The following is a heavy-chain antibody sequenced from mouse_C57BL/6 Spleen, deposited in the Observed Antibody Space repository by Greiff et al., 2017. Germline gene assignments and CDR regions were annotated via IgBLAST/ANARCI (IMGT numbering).Heavy chain of an antibody. D-gene: IGHD1-1*01. CDR1: GYTFTSYW. J-gene: IGHJ2*01. CDR3: ARCPYYDGSSYVDFDY. CDR2: IHPNSGST. Sequence: VQLQQPGAELVKPGASVKLSCKASGYTFTSYWMHWVKQRPGQGLEWIGMIHPNSGSTNYNEKFKSKATLTVDKSSSTAYMQLSSLTSEDSAVYCCARCPYYDGSSYVDFDYWGQGTTLTVSS. V-gene: IGHV1-64*01.